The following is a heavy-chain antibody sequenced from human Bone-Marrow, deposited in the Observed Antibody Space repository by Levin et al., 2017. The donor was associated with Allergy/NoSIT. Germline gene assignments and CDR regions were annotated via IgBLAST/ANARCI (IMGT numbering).Heavy chain of an antibody. CDR1: GFTFSSYA. Sequence: GGSLRLSCAASGFTFSSYAMHWVRQAPGKGLEWVAVISYDGSNKYYADSVKGRFTISRDNSKNTLYLQMNSLRAEDTAVYYCARDYEDAGGHYYYYGMDVWGQGTTVTVSS. D-gene: IGHD3-16*01. V-gene: IGHV3-30-3*01. CDR3: ARDYEDAGGHYYYYGMDV. CDR2: ISYDGSNK. J-gene: IGHJ6*02.